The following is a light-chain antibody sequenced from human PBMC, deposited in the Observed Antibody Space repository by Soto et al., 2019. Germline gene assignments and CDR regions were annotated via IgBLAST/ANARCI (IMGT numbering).Light chain of an antibody. J-gene: IGLJ3*02. V-gene: IGLV1-51*01. Sequence: QSVLTQPPSVSAAPGQTVTISCSGSSSNIGNNYVSWYQQLPGTAPKLIIYKTNKRPSGIPGRFSGSKSGTSATLGITGLQTGDEADYYCATWDSGLVFGGGTKLTVL. CDR1: SSNIGNNY. CDR2: KTN. CDR3: ATWDSGLV.